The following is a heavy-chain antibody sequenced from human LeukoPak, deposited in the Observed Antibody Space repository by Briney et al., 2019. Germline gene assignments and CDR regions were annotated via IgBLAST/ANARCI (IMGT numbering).Heavy chain of an antibody. CDR3: ARDQDGGIVGLNWFDP. V-gene: IGHV4-4*07. CDR1: GGSISSYY. J-gene: IGHJ5*02. CDR2: IYTSGST. D-gene: IGHD2-15*01. Sequence: PSETLSLTCTVSGGSISSYYWSWIRQPAGKGLERIGRIYTSGSTNYNPSLKSRVTMSVDTSKNQFSLKLSSVTAADTAVYYCARDQDGGIVGLNWFDPWGQGTLVTVSS.